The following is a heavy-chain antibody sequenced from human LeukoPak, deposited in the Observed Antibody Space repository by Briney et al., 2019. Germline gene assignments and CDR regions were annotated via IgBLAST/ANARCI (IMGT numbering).Heavy chain of an antibody. J-gene: IGHJ4*02. V-gene: IGHV4-39*07. Sequence: PSETLSLTCSVSGGSLSSYYWGWIRQPPGKGLEWIGSIYYSGSTYYNPSLKSRVTISVDTSKNQFSLKLSSVTAADTAVYYCARVGQYYDIVTDYYGMAHIDYWGQGTLVTVSS. CDR3: ARVGQYYDIVTDYYGMAHIDY. CDR1: GGSLSSYY. D-gene: IGHD3-9*01. CDR2: IYYSGST.